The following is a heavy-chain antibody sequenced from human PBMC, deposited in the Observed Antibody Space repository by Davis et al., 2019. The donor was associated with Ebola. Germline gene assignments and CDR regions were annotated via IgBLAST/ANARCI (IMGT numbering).Heavy chain of an antibody. V-gene: IGHV3-15*07. Sequence: GGSLRLSCAASGFTFTNVWMNWVRQAPGKGLEWVGRVKSETSGGTTDYAAPVKGRFSISRDDSNNKVYLQMNNLKTEDTAVYYCATGYSQHYDYWGQGTLVTVSS. CDR1: GFTFTNVW. CDR2: VKSETSGGTT. D-gene: IGHD5-12*01. CDR3: ATGYSQHYDY. J-gene: IGHJ4*02.